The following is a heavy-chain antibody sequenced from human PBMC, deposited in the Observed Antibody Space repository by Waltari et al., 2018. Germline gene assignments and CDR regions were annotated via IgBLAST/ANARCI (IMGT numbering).Heavy chain of an antibody. V-gene: IGHV1-69-2*01. D-gene: IGHD3-10*01. Sequence: EVQLVQSGAEVKKPGANEKITCKAAGYAFIYYVMHWVQQAPGKGLEWVGRIDPEDGETVYAEKFQGRVTITADTSTDTSYLELSSLRSDDTAVYYCAPLPGGSGQTFDYWGQGTLLTVSS. CDR1: GYAFIYYV. CDR3: APLPGGSGQTFDY. CDR2: IDPEDGET. J-gene: IGHJ4*02.